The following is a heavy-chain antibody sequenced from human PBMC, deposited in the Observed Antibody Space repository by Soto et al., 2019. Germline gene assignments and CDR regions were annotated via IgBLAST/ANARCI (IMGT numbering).Heavy chain of an antibody. CDR3: ARFRRYYDFGSGRLYFDY. Sequence: ASVKVSCKASGGTFSSYAVSCVRQAPGQGLEWRGGINPIFGTANYAQKIQGRVTITADESTSTAYMELSSLRSEDTAGYDCARFRRYYDFGSGRLYFDYWGQGTLVTVSS. V-gene: IGHV1-69*13. D-gene: IGHD3-3*01. J-gene: IGHJ4*02. CDR1: GGTFSSYA. CDR2: INPIFGTA.